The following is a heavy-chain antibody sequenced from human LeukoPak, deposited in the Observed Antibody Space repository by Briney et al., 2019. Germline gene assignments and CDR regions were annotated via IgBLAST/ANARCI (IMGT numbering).Heavy chain of an antibody. CDR1: GYSFTSYW. V-gene: IGHV5-51*01. J-gene: IGHJ4*02. CDR3: ARRTTLGGVNDH. D-gene: IGHD3-16*01. CDR2: IYPGDSDT. Sequence: GESLKISCQGSGYSFTSYWIGWVRQMSGKGLEWKGVIYPGDSDTRYSPSFQGQVTISADKSISTAYLQWSSLKASDTAMYYCARRTTLGGVNDHWGQGTLVTVSS.